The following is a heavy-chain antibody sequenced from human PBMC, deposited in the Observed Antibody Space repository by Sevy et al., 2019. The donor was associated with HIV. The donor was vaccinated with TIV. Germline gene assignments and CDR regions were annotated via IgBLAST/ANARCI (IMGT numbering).Heavy chain of an antibody. J-gene: IGHJ5*02. V-gene: IGHV4-31*03. D-gene: IGHD4-17*01. CDR3: ANFNYGDYSNWFDP. CDR1: GGYISSGDYY. CDR2: IYDSGSS. Sequence: KQSQTLSLTCTVSGGYISSGDYYWSWIRQHPGKGLEWIGYIYDSGSSYYSPSLKSRVTISLDTSKNQFSLKLTTVTAAAAAVYYCANFNYGDYSNWFDPWGQGTLVTVSS.